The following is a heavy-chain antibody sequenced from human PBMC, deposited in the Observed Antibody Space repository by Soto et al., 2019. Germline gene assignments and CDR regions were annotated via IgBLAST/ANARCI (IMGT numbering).Heavy chain of an antibody. CDR2: IIPILGIA. V-gene: IGHV1-69*08. J-gene: IGHJ4*02. CDR3: AREGVVSGSCYSCYFDY. D-gene: IGHD2-15*01. CDR1: GGTFSSYT. Sequence: QVQLVQSGAEVKKPGSSVKVSCKASGGTFSSYTISWVRQAPGQGLEWMGRIIPILGIANYAQKFQGRVMINADKSTSKAYMELSSLRSDDTAVYYCAREGVVSGSCYSCYFDYWGQGTLVTVSS.